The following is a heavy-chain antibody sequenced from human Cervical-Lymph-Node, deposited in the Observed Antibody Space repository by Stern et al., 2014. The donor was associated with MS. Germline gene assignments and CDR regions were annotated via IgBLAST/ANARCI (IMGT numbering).Heavy chain of an antibody. CDR1: GYRFSNYW. D-gene: IGHD2-2*01. CDR3: ARLYCSSTSCYSKIDY. Sequence: EVQLVESGAEVKKPGESLKISCKGSGYRFSNYWIVWGRQMPGKGLEWMGGVDPSDSDIKYSPSFQGQVTISDDKSISTAYLQWSSLKASDTAMYYCARLYCSSTSCYSKIDYWGQGTLVTVSS. CDR2: VDPSDSDI. J-gene: IGHJ4*02. V-gene: IGHV5-51*03.